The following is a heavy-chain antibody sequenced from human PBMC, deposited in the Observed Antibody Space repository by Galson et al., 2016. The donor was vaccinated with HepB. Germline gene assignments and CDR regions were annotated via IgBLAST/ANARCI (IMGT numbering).Heavy chain of an antibody. V-gene: IGHV4-39*07. J-gene: IGHJ3*02. CDR1: GVSVSGSFYY. D-gene: IGHD6-19*01. CDR3: ARAPPLYSSGWYLGLLGACDI. CDR2: FSYSGIT. Sequence: ETLSLTCTVSGVSVSGSFYYWGWIRQPPGRGLEWIATFSYSGITYYKPSLKSRVTISVDTSKNQFSLKLSSVTAADTAVYYCARAPPLYSSGWYLGLLGACDIWGQGTMVTVSS.